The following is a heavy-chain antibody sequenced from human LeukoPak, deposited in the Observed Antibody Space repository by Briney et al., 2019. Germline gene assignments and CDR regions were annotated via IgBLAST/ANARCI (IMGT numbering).Heavy chain of an antibody. Sequence: GESLKISCKGSGYSFTSYWIGWVRQMPGKGLEWMGIIYPGDSDTRYSPSFQGRVTISADKSISTAYLQWSSLKATDTAMYYCARQRFTMRAYAGNWFDPWGQGTLVTVSS. D-gene: IGHD3-10*01. CDR3: ARQRFTMRAYAGNWFDP. CDR2: IYPGDSDT. CDR1: GYSFTSYW. V-gene: IGHV5-51*01. J-gene: IGHJ5*02.